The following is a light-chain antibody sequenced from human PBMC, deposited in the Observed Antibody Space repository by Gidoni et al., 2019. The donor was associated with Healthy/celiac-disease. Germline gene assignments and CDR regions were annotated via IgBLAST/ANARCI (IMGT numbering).Light chain of an antibody. CDR3: QQYDNLLFT. CDR1: QDISNY. Sequence: IQMTQSPSSLSASVGDRVTITCQASQDISNYLNLYQQKPGKAPKLLIYDASNLETGVPSRFSGSGSGTDFTFTISSLQPEDIATYYCQQYDNLLFTFGPGTKVDIK. J-gene: IGKJ3*01. CDR2: DAS. V-gene: IGKV1-33*01.